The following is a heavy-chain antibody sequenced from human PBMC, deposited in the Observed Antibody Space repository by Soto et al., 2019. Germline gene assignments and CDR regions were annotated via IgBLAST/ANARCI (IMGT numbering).Heavy chain of an antibody. CDR2: INPNSGGT. CDR1: GYTFTGYY. J-gene: IGHJ4*02. D-gene: IGHD3-22*01. CDR3: ARGVGSGYYLGSWGTFDY. V-gene: IGHV1-2*04. Sequence: ASVKVSCKASGYTFTGYYMHWVRQAPGQGLEWMGWINPNSGGTNYAQKFQGWVTMTRDTSISTAYMELSRLRSDDTAVYYCARGVGSGYYLGSWGTFDYWGQGTLVTAPQ.